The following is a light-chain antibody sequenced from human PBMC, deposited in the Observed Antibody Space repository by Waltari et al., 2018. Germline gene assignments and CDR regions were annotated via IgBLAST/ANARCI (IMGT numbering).Light chain of an antibody. V-gene: IGKV3-20*01. J-gene: IGKJ2*01. Sequence: EIVLTQSPGTLSLSPGERATLSCRASQSVSSSYLAWYQQKPGQAPRLLIYGASSRATGIPDRFSGSGSGTDFTLTISRLEPEDFAVYYCQQYGSWTFGQGTKLEIK. CDR1: QSVSSSY. CDR2: GAS. CDR3: QQYGSWT.